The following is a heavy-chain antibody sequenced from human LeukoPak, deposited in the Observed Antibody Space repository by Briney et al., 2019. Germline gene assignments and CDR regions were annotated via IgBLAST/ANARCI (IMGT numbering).Heavy chain of an antibody. Sequence: ASVKVSCKASGYTFTSYGISWVRQAPGQGLEWMGWISAYNGNTNYAQKLQGRVTMTRDMSTSTVYMELSSLRSEDTAVYYCAREWELQTGFDPWGQGTLVTVSS. CDR1: GYTFTSYG. CDR2: ISAYNGNT. D-gene: IGHD1-26*01. V-gene: IGHV1-18*01. CDR3: AREWELQTGFDP. J-gene: IGHJ5*02.